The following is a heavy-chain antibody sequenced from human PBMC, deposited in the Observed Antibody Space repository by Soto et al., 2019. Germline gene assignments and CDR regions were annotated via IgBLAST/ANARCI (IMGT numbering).Heavy chain of an antibody. V-gene: IGHV3-74*01. J-gene: IGHJ5*02. CDR2: INTDGSRA. CDR3: ARVKLGSHDWVDP. D-gene: IGHD3-16*01. Sequence: EVQLVESGGDLVQPGGSLRLSCTASGFTFSNYWMHWVRQAPGKGLMWVSRINTDGSRATYADSVQGRFGISRDNAKNTVHPRTYSLRAEDTAVYYCARVKLGSHDWVDPWGQATLVTVSS. CDR1: GFTFSNYW.